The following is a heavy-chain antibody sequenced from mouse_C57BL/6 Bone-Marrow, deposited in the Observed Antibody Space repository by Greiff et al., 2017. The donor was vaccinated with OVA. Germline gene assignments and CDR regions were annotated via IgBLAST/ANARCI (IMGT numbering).Heavy chain of an antibody. CDR2: ISYDGSN. J-gene: IGHJ1*03. V-gene: IGHV3-6*01. Sequence: EVKLMESGPGLVKPSQSLSLTCSVTGYSITSGYYWNWIRQFPGNKLEWMGYISYDGSNNYNPSLKNRISITRDTSKNQFFLKLNSVTTEDTATYYSARRLLQGYFDVWGTGTTVTVSS. D-gene: IGHD1-2*01. CDR1: GYSITSGYY. CDR3: ARRLLQGYFDV.